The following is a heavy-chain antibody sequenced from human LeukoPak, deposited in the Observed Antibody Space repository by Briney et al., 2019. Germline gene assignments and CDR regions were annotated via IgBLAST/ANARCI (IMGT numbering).Heavy chain of an antibody. CDR2: ISASGSA. Sequence: PSETLSLTCTVSGVSITSGDSYWTWIRQPAGKSLEWLGRISASGSASYNPSLKSRVIISIDTSKSQFSLKLTSVTAADTAVYYCARHQRGNSDAFDIWGHGTMVTVSS. J-gene: IGHJ3*02. V-gene: IGHV4-61*02. CDR1: GVSITSGDSY. CDR3: ARHQRGNSDAFDI. D-gene: IGHD4-23*01.